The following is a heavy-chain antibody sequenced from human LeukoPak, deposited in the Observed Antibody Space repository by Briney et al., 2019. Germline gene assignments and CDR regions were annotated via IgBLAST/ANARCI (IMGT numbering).Heavy chain of an antibody. J-gene: IGHJ5*02. Sequence: GGSLRLSCAASGFTFSSYWMHWVRQAPGKGLVWVSRIKSDGSSTRYADSVKGRFTISRDNAKNTLYLQMNSLRAEDTAEYYCARGRAYYDFWSGYYNWFDPWGQGTLVTVSS. D-gene: IGHD3-3*01. CDR2: IKSDGSST. V-gene: IGHV3-74*01. CDR1: GFTFSSYW. CDR3: ARGRAYYDFWSGYYNWFDP.